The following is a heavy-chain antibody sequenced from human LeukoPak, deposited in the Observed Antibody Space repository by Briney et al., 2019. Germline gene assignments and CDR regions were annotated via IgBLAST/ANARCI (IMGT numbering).Heavy chain of an antibody. J-gene: IGHJ4*02. CDR3: ARDLSYSISSGGSFDY. Sequence: PGGSLRLSCAASGFTFSSYWMSWVRQAPGKGLEWVANIKEDGSVKYYVDSVKGRFTISRDNAKNSLYLQMNTLRAEDTAVYYCARDLSYSISSGGSFDYWGQGTLVTVSS. V-gene: IGHV3-7*05. CDR1: GFTFSSYW. D-gene: IGHD6-6*01. CDR2: IKEDGSVK.